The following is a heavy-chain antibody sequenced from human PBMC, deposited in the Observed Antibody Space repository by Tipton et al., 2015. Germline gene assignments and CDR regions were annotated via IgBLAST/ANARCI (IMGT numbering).Heavy chain of an antibody. CDR3: ARDRDDVDWYAIDY. V-gene: IGHV1-18*01. D-gene: IGHD6-13*01. CDR2: VNPLNGYT. Sequence: QSGAEVKRSGASVTVSCKASNYTFSAFGINWVRQAPGQGLGWMGWVNPLNGYTNLPRKHWGRVFLTTDTSTNTVYMELRSLTPDDTAVYYCARDRDDVDWYAIDYWGQGTLVTVSS. J-gene: IGHJ4*02. CDR1: NYTFSAFG.